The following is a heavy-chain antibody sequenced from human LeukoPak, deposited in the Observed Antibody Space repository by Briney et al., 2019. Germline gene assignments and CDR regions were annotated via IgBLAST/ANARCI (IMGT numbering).Heavy chain of an antibody. J-gene: IGHJ3*02. CDR1: GGSISSSSYY. CDR2: IYYSGST. D-gene: IGHD1-26*01. Sequence: TSETLSLTCTVSGGSISSSSYYWGWIRQPPGKGLEWIGSIYYSGSTYYNPSLKSRVTISVDTSKNQFSLKLSSVTAADTAVYYCARWVVGATRVVVVDAFDIWGQGTMVTVSS. V-gene: IGHV4-39*01. CDR3: ARWVVGATRVVVVDAFDI.